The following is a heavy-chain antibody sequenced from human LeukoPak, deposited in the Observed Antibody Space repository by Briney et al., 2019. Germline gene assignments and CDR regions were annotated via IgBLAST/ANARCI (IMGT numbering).Heavy chain of an antibody. CDR3: ARPQSSSGYYWPFDD. V-gene: IGHV3-23*01. Sequence: GGSLRLSCAASGFTVSSYAMRCVRQAPGKGLEWVSGISPSSGTVYAGFVRGRFTISRVDSKNTLYLQMNSLRAEDTAVYYCARPQSSSGYYWPFDDWGQGTLVTVSS. CDR2: ISPSSGT. D-gene: IGHD3-22*01. J-gene: IGHJ4*02. CDR1: GFTVSSYA.